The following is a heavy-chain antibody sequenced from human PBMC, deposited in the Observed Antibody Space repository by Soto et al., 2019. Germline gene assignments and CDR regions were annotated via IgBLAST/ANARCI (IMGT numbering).Heavy chain of an antibody. D-gene: IGHD3-10*01. Sequence: ASVKVSCKASGFTFTSSSVQWVLQARGQRLEWIGWIVVGSGNTNYAQKFQERVTITRDMSTSTAYMELSSLRSEDTAVYYCAAFGGYSRFDPWGQETLVTVSS. CDR2: IVVGSGNT. CDR3: AAFGGYSRFDP. J-gene: IGHJ5*02. CDR1: GFTFTSSS. V-gene: IGHV1-58*01.